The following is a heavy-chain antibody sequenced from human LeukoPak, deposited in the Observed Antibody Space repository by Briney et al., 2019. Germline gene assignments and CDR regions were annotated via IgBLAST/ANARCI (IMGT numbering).Heavy chain of an antibody. Sequence: SEPLSLTCTVSGGSISSYYWSWIRQPPGKGLEWIGYIYYSGSTNYNPSLKSRVTISVDTSKNQFSLKLSSVTAADTAVYYCARAQDGYNPGIYYYGMDVWGQGTTVTVSS. V-gene: IGHV4-59*08. CDR2: IYYSGST. CDR3: ARAQDGYNPGIYYYGMDV. CDR1: GGSISSYY. J-gene: IGHJ6*02. D-gene: IGHD5-24*01.